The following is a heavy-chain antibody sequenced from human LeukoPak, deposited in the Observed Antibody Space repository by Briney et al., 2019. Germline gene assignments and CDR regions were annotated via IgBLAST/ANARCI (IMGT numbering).Heavy chain of an antibody. CDR1: GFTFSIYG. CDR2: IRYDGSNK. Sequence: GGSLRLSCAASGFTFSIYGMSWVRQAPGKGLEWVAFIRYDGSNKYYADSVKGRFTISRDNSKYTLYLQMNSLRAEDTAVYYCAKDLSSGSYNFDYWGQGTLVTVSS. J-gene: IGHJ4*02. D-gene: IGHD1-26*01. V-gene: IGHV3-30*02. CDR3: AKDLSSGSYNFDY.